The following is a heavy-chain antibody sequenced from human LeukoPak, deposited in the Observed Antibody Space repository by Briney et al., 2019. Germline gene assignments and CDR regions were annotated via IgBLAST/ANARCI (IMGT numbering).Heavy chain of an antibody. CDR3: ARDRTRGLPHDAFDI. D-gene: IGHD2-2*01. CDR1: GYSISSGYY. CDR2: IYHSGST. Sequence: PSETLSLTCTVSGYSISSGYYWGWIRQPPGKGLEWIGSIYHSGSTYYNPSLKSRVTISVDTSKNQFSLKLSSVTAADTAVYYCARDRTRGLPHDAFDIWGQGTMVTVSS. V-gene: IGHV4-38-2*02. J-gene: IGHJ3*02.